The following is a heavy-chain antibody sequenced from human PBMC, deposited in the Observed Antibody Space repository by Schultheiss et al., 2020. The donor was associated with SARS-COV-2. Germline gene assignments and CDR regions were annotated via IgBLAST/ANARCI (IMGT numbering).Heavy chain of an antibody. V-gene: IGHV4-59*01. CDR2: IYYSGST. Sequence: SETLSLTCAVSDGSFSDYYWTWIRQPPGKGLEWIGYIYYSGSTNYNPSLKSRVTISVDTSKNQFSLKLSSVTAADTAVYYCARIDSSGYYAYDYWGQGTLVTVSS. D-gene: IGHD3-22*01. J-gene: IGHJ4*02. CDR1: DGSFSDYY. CDR3: ARIDSSGYYAYDY.